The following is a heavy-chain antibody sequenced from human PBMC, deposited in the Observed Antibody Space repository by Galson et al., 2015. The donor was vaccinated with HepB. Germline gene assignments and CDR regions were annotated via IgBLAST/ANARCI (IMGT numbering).Heavy chain of an antibody. CDR1: GYTFTSYY. Sequence: SVKVSCKASGYTFTSYYMHWVRQAPGQGLEWMGIINPSGGSTSYAQKFQGRVTMTRDTSTSTVYMELSSLRSEDTAVYYCAREAEVRGDAFDIWGQGTMVTVSS. CDR2: INPSGGST. CDR3: AREAEVRGDAFDI. D-gene: IGHD3-10*01. V-gene: IGHV1-46*01. J-gene: IGHJ3*02.